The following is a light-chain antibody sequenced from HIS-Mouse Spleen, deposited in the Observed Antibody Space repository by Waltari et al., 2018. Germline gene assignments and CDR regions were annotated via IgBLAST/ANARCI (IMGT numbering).Light chain of an antibody. CDR1: QSISSY. J-gene: IGKJ2*01. CDR3: QQSYSTPMYT. CDR2: AAS. Sequence: DIQMTPSPSSLSASVGDRVTITCRASQSISSYLNWYQQKPGKAPKLLIYAASSLQSGVPSRFSGSGSGTDFTLTISSLQPEDFATYYCQQSYSTPMYTFGQGTKLEIK. V-gene: IGKV1-39*01.